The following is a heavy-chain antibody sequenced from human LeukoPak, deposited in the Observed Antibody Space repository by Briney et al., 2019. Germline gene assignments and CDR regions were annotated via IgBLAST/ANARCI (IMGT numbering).Heavy chain of an antibody. CDR2: IYGST. CDR1: GGSISSYY. J-gene: IGHJ5*02. D-gene: IGHD2-2*01. CDR3: ATVDCSSTSCVYFDP. V-gene: IGHV4-59*01. Sequence: PSETLSLTCTVSGGSISSYYWSWIRQPPGKGLEWIGYIYGSTNYNPSLKSRVTISVDTSKNQFSLTLSSVTAADTAVYYCATVDCSSTSCVYFDPWGQGTLVTVSS.